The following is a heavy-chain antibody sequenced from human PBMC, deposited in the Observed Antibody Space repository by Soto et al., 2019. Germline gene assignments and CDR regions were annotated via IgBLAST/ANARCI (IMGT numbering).Heavy chain of an antibody. D-gene: IGHD3-22*01. CDR1: GFTFSMHS. CDR2: ISRDGRST. CDR3: VKEANPFINTLVVLIFDY. Sequence: TGGSLRLSCSASGFTFSMHSMHWVRQTPGKALEYVSAISRDGRSTFYADYVKGRFTISRDNSKNTLYLRMNSLRSDDTALYYCVKEANPFINTLVVLIFDYWGQGTQVTVSS. J-gene: IGHJ4*02. V-gene: IGHV3-64D*08.